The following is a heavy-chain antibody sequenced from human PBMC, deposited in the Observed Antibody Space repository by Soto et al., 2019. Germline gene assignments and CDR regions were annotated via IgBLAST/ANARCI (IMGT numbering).Heavy chain of an antibody. D-gene: IGHD6-6*01. CDR1: GGSISSYY. V-gene: IGHV4-59*01. CDR2: IYYSGST. CDR3: AREGGQQLVRWFDP. Sequence: PSETLSLTCTVSGGSISSYYWSWIRQPPGKGLEWIGYIYYSGSTNYNPSLKSRVTISVDTSKNQFSLKLSSVTAADTAVYYCAREGGQQLVRWFDPWGQGTLVTVSS. J-gene: IGHJ5*02.